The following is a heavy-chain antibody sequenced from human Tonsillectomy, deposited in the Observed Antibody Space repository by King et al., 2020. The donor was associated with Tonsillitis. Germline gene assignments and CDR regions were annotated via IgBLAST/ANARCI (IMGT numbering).Heavy chain of an antibody. Sequence: TLKEAGPALVKPTQTLTLTCTFSGFSLSTTGLRVSWIRQPPGKALEWLARIDCDDDKFYSTSLKTRLTISKDTSKNKVFLTMTNMDPVYTATYYCARMRGYSYGYRSHYYFDYWGQGTLVTVSS. V-gene: IGHV2-70*04. D-gene: IGHD5-18*01. CDR3: ARMRGYSYGYRSHYYFDY. CDR2: IDCDDDK. J-gene: IGHJ4*02. CDR1: GFSLSTTGLR.